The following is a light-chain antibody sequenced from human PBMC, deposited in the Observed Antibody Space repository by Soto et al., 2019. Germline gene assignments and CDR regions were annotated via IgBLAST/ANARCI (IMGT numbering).Light chain of an antibody. J-gene: IGKJ5*01. V-gene: IGKV3-20*01. CDR3: QQYGTSEIL. CDR2: DTS. Sequence: ELVLPESPGTLSLSPAASSPLSGRARQSLTNSFIAWYQQRPGQAPRLLIYDTSSRASGIPDRFSGSGSGTDFTLTISRLETEDFAVFYCQQYGTSEILFGQGTRLEIK. CDR1: QSLTNSF.